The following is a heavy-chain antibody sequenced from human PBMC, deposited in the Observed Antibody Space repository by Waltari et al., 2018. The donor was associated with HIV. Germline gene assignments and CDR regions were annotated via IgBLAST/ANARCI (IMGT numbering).Heavy chain of an antibody. J-gene: IGHJ4*02. D-gene: IGHD6-6*01. CDR3: IKGLGSSSSHYFDY. V-gene: IGHV3-43D*03. CDR1: GFSFNDYA. CDR2: INWDGGSA. Sequence: EVELVESGGVVAQPGGSLRLSCAASGFSFNDYAMHWVRQAPGKGLEWVSLINWDGGSAYYADSVKGRFTISRDNGRNSLYLQMKSLRAEDTALYYCIKGLGSSSSHYFDYWGQGTLVTVSS.